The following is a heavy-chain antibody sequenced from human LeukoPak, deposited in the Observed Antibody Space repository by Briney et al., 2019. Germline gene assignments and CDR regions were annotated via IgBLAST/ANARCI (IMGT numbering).Heavy chain of an antibody. J-gene: IGHJ4*02. Sequence: SETLSLTCTVSGGSIRSSYYYWGWIRQPPGEGLEWIGSIYDSGSTNYNPSLKSRVTISVDTSKNQFSLKLSSVTAADTAVYYCARGRYYFDYWGQGTLVTVSS. CDR1: GGSIRSSYYY. CDR2: IYDSGST. CDR3: ARGRYYFDY. V-gene: IGHV4-39*07.